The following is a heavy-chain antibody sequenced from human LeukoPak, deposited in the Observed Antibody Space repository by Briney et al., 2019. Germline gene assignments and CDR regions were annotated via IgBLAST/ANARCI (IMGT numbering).Heavy chain of an antibody. D-gene: IGHD5-12*01. CDR2: IFHSGTS. CDR3: ARVATSSRYYGMDV. V-gene: IGHV4-30-2*01. Sequence: SETLSLTCAVSGGSISGGGYSWSWIRQPPXXXXXXXXYIFHSGTSYYYPSLKSRATISVDRSKNQFSLKLTSVTAADTAVYFCARVATSSRYYGMDVWGKGTTVTVSS. J-gene: IGHJ6*04. CDR1: GGSISGGGYS.